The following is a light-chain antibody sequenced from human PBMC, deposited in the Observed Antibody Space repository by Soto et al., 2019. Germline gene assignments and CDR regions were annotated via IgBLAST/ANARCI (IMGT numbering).Light chain of an antibody. J-gene: IGKJ2*01. V-gene: IGKV1-39*01. Sequence: DIQMTQSPSSLSASVGDRITITCRASQSIRDFLNWYQQKPGKAPKVMIYAASNLQSGVPSRFSGSGSGTEFTLTISSLQPDDFATYYCQQTYSTPQFTFGQGTKVDIK. CDR2: AAS. CDR1: QSIRDF. CDR3: QQTYSTPQFT.